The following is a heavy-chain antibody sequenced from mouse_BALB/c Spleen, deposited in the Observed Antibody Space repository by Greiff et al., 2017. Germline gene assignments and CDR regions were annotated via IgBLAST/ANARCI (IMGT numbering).Heavy chain of an antibody. CDR1: GFTFSSYA. D-gene: IGHD2-4*01. CDR2: ISSGGST. V-gene: IGHV5-6-5*01. CDR3: ARVYDYDEGYYAMDY. Sequence: EVQRVESGGGLVKPGGSLKLSCAASGFTFSSYAMSWVRQTPEKRLEWVASISSGGSTYYPDSVKGRFTISRDNARNILYLQMSSLRSEDTAMYYCARVYDYDEGYYAMDYWGQGTSVTVSS. J-gene: IGHJ4*01.